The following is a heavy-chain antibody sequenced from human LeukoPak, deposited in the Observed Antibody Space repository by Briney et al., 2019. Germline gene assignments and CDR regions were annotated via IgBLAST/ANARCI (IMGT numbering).Heavy chain of an antibody. V-gene: IGHV3-23*01. J-gene: IGHJ5*02. D-gene: IGHD3-10*01. Sequence: GGSLRPSCAASGFTFSDYAMTWVRQAPGKGLEWVSGISAGGSATYYADSVKGRFTISRDNSKNTLYLQMNSLRAEDTAIYYCASRPPGPWGQGTLVTVSS. CDR1: GFTFSDYA. CDR2: ISAGGSAT. CDR3: ASRPPGP.